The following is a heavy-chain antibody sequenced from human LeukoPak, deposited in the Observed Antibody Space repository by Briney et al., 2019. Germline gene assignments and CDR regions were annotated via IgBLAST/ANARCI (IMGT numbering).Heavy chain of an antibody. Sequence: SETLSLTCIVSGGSISSYYWSWIRLPAGKGLEWIGRIYNSGNINYNPSLKSRVTMSVDTSKSQVSLRLSSVTAADTAVYYCARDDLPYSVHHGMDVWGQGTTVTVSS. J-gene: IGHJ6*02. CDR2: IYNSGNI. D-gene: IGHD3/OR15-3a*01. V-gene: IGHV4-4*07. CDR1: GGSISSYY. CDR3: ARDDLPYSVHHGMDV.